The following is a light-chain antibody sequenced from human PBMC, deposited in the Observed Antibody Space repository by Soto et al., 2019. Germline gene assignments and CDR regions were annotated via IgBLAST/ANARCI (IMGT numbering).Light chain of an antibody. Sequence: QSVLTQPPSASGTPGQRVTISCSGTSSNIGSNTGNWYELLPGTAPKLLIYSNDRRPSGVPDRFSGSKSGTSASLAISGLQSEDEADYYCAAWDDSLNGPVFGGGTKLTVL. J-gene: IGLJ3*02. V-gene: IGLV1-44*01. CDR2: SND. CDR1: SSNIGSNT. CDR3: AAWDDSLNGPV.